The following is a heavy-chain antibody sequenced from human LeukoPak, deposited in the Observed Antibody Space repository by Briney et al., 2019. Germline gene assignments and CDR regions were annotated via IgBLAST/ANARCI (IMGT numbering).Heavy chain of an antibody. V-gene: IGHV1-69*01. J-gene: IGHJ6*03. D-gene: IGHD5-18*01. CDR3: AREDTAMVISDRYYYYYYMDV. Sequence: SVKVSCKASGGTFSSYAISWVRQAPGQGLEWMGGIIPIFGTANYAQKFQGRVTITADESTSTAYMELSSLRSDDTAVYYCAREDTAMVISDRYYYYYYMDVWGKGTTVTVSS. CDR2: IIPIFGTA. CDR1: GGTFSSYA.